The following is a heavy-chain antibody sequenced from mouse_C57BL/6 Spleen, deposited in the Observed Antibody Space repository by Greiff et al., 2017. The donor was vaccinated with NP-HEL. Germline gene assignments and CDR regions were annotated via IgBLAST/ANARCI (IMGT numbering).Heavy chain of an antibody. Sequence: EVMLVESVAELVRPGASVKLSCTASGFNIKNTYMHWVKQRPEQGLEWIGRIDPAHGNTTYAPKFQGQATITADTSSNTAYLQLSSLTSEDTAIYYCARVITTTRYFDYWGQGTTLTVSS. CDR3: ARVITTTRYFDY. D-gene: IGHD2-4*01. V-gene: IGHV14-3*01. CDR2: IDPAHGNT. J-gene: IGHJ2*01. CDR1: GFNIKNTY.